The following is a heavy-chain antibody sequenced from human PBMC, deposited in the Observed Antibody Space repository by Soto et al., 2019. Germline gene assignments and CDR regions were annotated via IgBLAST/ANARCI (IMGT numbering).Heavy chain of an antibody. J-gene: IGHJ3*01. CDR3: ARRSSGSYYAAFDV. V-gene: IGHV3-23*01. Sequence: PAGSLRLSCAASGFTFSTYPMTWVRQAPGKGLEWVSSIHGSGETTYYAESVKGRFIISRDNSKNTLYLQMDSLRVDDTAVYFCARRSSGSYYAAFDVWGQGTVVTVSS. CDR2: IHGSGETT. CDR1: GFTFSTYP. D-gene: IGHD1-26*01.